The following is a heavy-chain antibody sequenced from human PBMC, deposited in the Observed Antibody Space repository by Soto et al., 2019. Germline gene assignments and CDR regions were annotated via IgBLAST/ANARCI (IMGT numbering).Heavy chain of an antibody. CDR1: GFTFDDYA. CDR2: ISWNSGSI. Sequence: PGGSLTLSCAASGFTFDDYAMHWARQAPGKGLEWVSGISWNSGSIGYADSVKSRFTISRDNAKNSLYLQMNSLRAEDTALYYCAKDTDIAAAGTAPSFYGMDVWGQGTTVTVSS. V-gene: IGHV3-9*01. J-gene: IGHJ6*02. D-gene: IGHD6-13*01. CDR3: AKDTDIAAAGTAPSFYGMDV.